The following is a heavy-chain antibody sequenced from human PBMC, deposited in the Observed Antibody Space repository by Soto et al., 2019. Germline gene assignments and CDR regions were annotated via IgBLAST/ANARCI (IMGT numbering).Heavy chain of an antibody. Sequence: GESLKISCRCSGYTFANFWIACVRHLPGKGLEWMGIIYPGDHETRYSTSFHGKVTISADKSLNTSYLQWSRREASDSAFYYCARSPRSSPYFDYWGQGALVTVSS. V-gene: IGHV5-51*01. CDR2: IYPGDHET. CDR3: ARSPRSSPYFDY. D-gene: IGHD6-13*01. J-gene: IGHJ4*02. CDR1: GYTFANFW.